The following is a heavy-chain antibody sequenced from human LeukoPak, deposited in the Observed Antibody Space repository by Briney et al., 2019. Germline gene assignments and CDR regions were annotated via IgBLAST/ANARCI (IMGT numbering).Heavy chain of an antibody. D-gene: IGHD3-9*01. V-gene: IGHV1-2*02. Sequence: ASVKVSCKASGYTFTGYYMHWVRQAPGQGLEWMGWINPNSGGTNYAQKFQGRVTMTRDTSISTAYMELSRLRSDDTAVYYCARVAPRVYYDILTRYFFFDYWGPGTLVTVSS. CDR2: INPNSGGT. J-gene: IGHJ4*02. CDR3: ARVAPRVYYDILTRYFFFDY. CDR1: GYTFTGYY.